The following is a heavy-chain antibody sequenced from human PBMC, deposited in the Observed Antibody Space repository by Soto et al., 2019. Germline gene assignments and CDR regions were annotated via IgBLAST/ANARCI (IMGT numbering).Heavy chain of an antibody. CDR2: INAGNGNT. Sequence: QVQLVQSGAEEKKPGASVKVSCKASGDTFTGYAFHWVRQAPGQRLEWMGWINAGNGNTKYSQKFQGRVTITRDTSASTAYMELSSLRSEATAVYYCARAVAVPADFDYWGQGTLVTVSS. D-gene: IGHD6-19*01. CDR1: GDTFTGYA. V-gene: IGHV1-3*05. CDR3: ARAVAVPADFDY. J-gene: IGHJ4*02.